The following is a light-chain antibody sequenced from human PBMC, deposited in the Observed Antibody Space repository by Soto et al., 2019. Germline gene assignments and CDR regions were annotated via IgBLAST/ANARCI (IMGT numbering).Light chain of an antibody. J-gene: IGKJ1*01. CDR2: GAS. V-gene: IGKV3-20*01. CDR3: QQYGSSGT. Sequence: EIVMTQSPATVSVSQGERATLSCRASQSVSSDLAWYQQKPGQAPRLLIYGASNRATGIPDRFSGSGSGTDFTLTISRLEPEDFAVYYCQQYGSSGTFGQGTKVDI. CDR1: QSVSSD.